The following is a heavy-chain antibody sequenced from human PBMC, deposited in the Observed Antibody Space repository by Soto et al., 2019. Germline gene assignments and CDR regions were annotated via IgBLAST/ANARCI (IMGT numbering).Heavy chain of an antibody. V-gene: IGHV4-59*01. CDR1: GGSISSNY. CDR3: ARYRREAVAGYTLDS. CDR2: VYNSGST. D-gene: IGHD6-13*01. Sequence: SETLSLTCTVSGGSISSNYWTWIRQPPGKGLEWIGYVYNSGSTNYNPSLKSRVTISEDTSKSQFSLKVNSMTAADTAVYYCARYRREAVAGYTLDSWGQGILVTVSS. J-gene: IGHJ5*02.